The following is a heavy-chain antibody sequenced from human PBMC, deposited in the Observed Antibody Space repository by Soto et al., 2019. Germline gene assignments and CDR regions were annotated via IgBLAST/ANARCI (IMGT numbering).Heavy chain of an antibody. D-gene: IGHD3-10*01. CDR2: IRSKVNSYAT. V-gene: IGHV3-73*01. J-gene: IGHJ4*02. CDR3: IRAYYGSGSSFDF. CDR1: GFTFSGSA. Sequence: GGSLRLSCAASGFTFSGSAMHWVRQASGKGLEWVGRIRSKVNSYATAHVASVKGRFIISRDDSKSTAYLQMNSLKTEDTAVYYCIRAYYGSGSSFDFWGQGTLVTVSS.